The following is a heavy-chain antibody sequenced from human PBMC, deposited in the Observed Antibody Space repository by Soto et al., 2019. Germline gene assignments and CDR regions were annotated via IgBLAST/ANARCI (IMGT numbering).Heavy chain of an antibody. CDR3: ARDPPATRHGMDV. Sequence: PGRSLRLSCAASGFPFSSSGMHWVRQSPGKGLEWVAVISYDGSNKYYADSVRGRFTISRDNSKNTLYLQMKSLRAEDTAVYYCARDPPATRHGMDVWGQGTTVTVSS. CDR1: GFPFSSSG. J-gene: IGHJ6*02. V-gene: IGHV3-30*03. CDR2: ISYDGSNK.